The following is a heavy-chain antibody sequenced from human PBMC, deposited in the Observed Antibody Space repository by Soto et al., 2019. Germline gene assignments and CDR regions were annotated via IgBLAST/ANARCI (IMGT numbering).Heavy chain of an antibody. D-gene: IGHD3-10*01. CDR3: ASGPLYRSGSYADY. Sequence: SLRLYCASARFTIIDNYIIWIRQAPGKGLEWVSYISSSGSTIYYADSVKGRFTISRDNAKNSLYLQMNSLRAEDTAVYYCASGPLYRSGSYADYWAQRT. J-gene: IGHJ4*02. CDR2: ISSSGSTI. CDR1: RFTIIDNY. V-gene: IGHV3-11*01.